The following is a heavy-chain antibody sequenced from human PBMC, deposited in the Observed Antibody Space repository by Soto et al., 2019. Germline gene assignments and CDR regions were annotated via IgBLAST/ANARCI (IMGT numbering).Heavy chain of an antibody. D-gene: IGHD6-13*01. CDR1: GFTFSSYG. J-gene: IGHJ6*02. CDR3: AKDVRIAAVSKYYYYYGMDV. CDR2: ISYDGSNK. Sequence: GGSLRLSCAASGFTFSSYGMHWVRQAPGKGLEWVAVISYDGSNKYYADSVKGRFTISRDNSKNTLYLQMNSLRAEDTAVYCCAKDVRIAAVSKYYYYYGMDVWGQGTTVTVSS. V-gene: IGHV3-30*18.